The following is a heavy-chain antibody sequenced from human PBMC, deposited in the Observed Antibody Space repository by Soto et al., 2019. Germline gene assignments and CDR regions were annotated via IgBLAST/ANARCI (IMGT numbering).Heavy chain of an antibody. CDR1: GGSISSSSYY. Sequence: QLQLQESGPGLVKPSETLSLTCTVSGGSISSSSYYWGWIRQPPGKGLEWIGNIYYSGSTYYNPSLKSRFTQYVDPSKNQFSLKLSSVTAADTAVYYGARRQSSPWFDPWGQGTLVTVSS. CDR2: IYYSGST. D-gene: IGHD2-15*01. V-gene: IGHV4-39*01. J-gene: IGHJ5*02. CDR3: ARRQSSPWFDP.